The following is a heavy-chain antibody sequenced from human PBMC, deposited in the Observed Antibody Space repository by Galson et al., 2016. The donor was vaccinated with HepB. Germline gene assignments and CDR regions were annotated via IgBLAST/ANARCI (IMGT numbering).Heavy chain of an antibody. D-gene: IGHD2/OR15-2a*01. CDR2: ITGGNDNT. Sequence: SVKVSCKASGYTFSNYAVHWVRQAPGQRLEWMGWITGGNDNTKYSQKLQGRVSITRDTPASTVSMELESLTSEDTAVYYCARGSVANFPYFDAWGQGTLVTVSP. J-gene: IGHJ4*02. V-gene: IGHV1-3*01. CDR3: ARGSVANFPYFDA. CDR1: GYTFSNYA.